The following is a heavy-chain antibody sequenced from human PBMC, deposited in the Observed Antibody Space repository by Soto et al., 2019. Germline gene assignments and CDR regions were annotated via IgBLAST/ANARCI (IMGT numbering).Heavy chain of an antibody. J-gene: IGHJ3*02. CDR3: ARGRSSDWQGALDM. Sequence: PSETLSLTCVVSGGSFDTYYWNWIRQSPGKGLEWIGESNHRESNNYSPSLKSRVTISLDTSKNQFSLKLTPVTAADTAVYFCARGRSSDWQGALDMWGQGTMVTVSS. CDR1: GGSFDTYY. CDR2: SNHRESN. D-gene: IGHD6-19*01. V-gene: IGHV4-34*01.